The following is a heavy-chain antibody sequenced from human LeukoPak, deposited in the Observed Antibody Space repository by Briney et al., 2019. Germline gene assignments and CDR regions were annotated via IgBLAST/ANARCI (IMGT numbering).Heavy chain of an antibody. CDR2: ISYDGSNK. V-gene: IGHV3-30*04. CDR1: GFTFSSYA. Sequence: GGSLRLSCAASGFTFSSYAMHWVRQAPGKGLEWVAVISYDGSNKYYADSVKGRFTISRDNSKNTLYLQMNSLRAEDTAVYYCARLPLYYYDSSGYPYYYYYMDVWGKGTTVTVSS. J-gene: IGHJ6*03. D-gene: IGHD3-22*01. CDR3: ARLPLYYYDSSGYPYYYYYMDV.